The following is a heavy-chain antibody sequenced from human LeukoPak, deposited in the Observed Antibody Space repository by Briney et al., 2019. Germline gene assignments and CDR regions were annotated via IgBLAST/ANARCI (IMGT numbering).Heavy chain of an antibody. J-gene: IGHJ6*03. D-gene: IGHD1-26*01. CDR3: ARGGPGRSLTIVPERTKYYMDV. CDR2: ISGSGGST. CDR1: GFTFSSYG. V-gene: IGHV3-23*01. Sequence: GGSLRPSCAASGFTFSSYGMSWVHQAPGKGLEWVSAISGSGGSTYYADSVKGRFTISRDNAKNSLYLQMNSLRAEDTAMYYCARGGPGRSLTIVPERTKYYMDVWGKGATVTASS.